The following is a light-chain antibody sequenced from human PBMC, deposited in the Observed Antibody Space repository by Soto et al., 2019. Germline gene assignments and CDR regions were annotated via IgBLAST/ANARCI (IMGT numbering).Light chain of an antibody. CDR1: GSDVGNYNY. Sequence: QSALTQPRSVSGSPGQSVTISCTGTGSDVGNYNYVSCYQQHPGKAPNLMIYDVTKRPSGDPDRISGSKSGNTASLTISGLQAEDEADYYCCSYAGRYTYVFGTGTKVTV. CDR2: DVT. J-gene: IGLJ1*01. V-gene: IGLV2-11*01. CDR3: CSYAGRYTYV.